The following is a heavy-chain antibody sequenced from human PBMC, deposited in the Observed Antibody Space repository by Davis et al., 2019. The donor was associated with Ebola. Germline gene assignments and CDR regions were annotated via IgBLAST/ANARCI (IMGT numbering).Heavy chain of an antibody. CDR3: TTPYSGYD. J-gene: IGHJ4*02. V-gene: IGHV3-23*01. D-gene: IGHD5-12*01. CDR2: ISGSGGST. CDR1: GFTFSSYA. Sequence: GESLKISCAASGFTFSSYAMSWVRQAPGKGLEWVSAISGSGGSTYYADSVKGRFTISRDNSKNTLYLQMNSLKTEDTAVYYCTTPYSGYDWGQGTLVTVSS.